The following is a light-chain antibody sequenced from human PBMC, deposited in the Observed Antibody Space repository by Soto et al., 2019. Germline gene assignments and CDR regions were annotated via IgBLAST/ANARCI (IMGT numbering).Light chain of an antibody. CDR2: DVS. CDR1: SSDVGGYNS. V-gene: IGLV2-11*01. J-gene: IGLJ3*02. CDR3: CSYAGTYTWV. Sequence: QSALTQPRSVSGSPGQSVTISCTGTSSDVGGYNSVSWYQQYPGKAPKLMIYDVSKRPSGVPDRFSGSKSGNAASLTISGLQAEDEADYYCCSYAGTYTWVFGGGTK.